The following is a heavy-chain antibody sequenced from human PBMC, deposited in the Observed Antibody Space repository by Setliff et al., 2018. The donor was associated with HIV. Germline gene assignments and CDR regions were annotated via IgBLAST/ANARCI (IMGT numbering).Heavy chain of an antibody. CDR1: GGSFSDYY. CDR2: INHSGST. Sequence: SETLSLTCAVYGGSFSDYYWSWIRQPPGEGLEWIGEINHSGSTNYNPSLKSRVTISIDTSRKQFSLRLNSVTAADTAIYYCAREERGWSNRGAFDIWGQGTMVTVSS. CDR3: AREERGWSNRGAFDI. J-gene: IGHJ3*02. V-gene: IGHV4-34*01. D-gene: IGHD6-19*01.